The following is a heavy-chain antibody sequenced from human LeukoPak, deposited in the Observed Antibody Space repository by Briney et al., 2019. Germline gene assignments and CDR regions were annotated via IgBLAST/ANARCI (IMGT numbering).Heavy chain of an antibody. D-gene: IGHD3-16*01. CDR3: ASWGTTDDAFDI. V-gene: IGHV1-69*04. J-gene: IGHJ3*02. Sequence: ASVKVSCKASGGTFSSYAISWVRQAPGQELEWMGRIIPIFGIANYAQKFQGRVTITADKSTSTAYMELSSLRSEDTAVYYCASWGTTDDAFDIWGQGTMVTVSS. CDR1: GGTFSSYA. CDR2: IIPIFGIA.